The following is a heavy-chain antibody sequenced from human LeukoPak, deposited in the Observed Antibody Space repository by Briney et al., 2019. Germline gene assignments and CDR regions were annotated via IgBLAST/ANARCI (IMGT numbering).Heavy chain of an antibody. CDR2: LYYGENS. CDR1: GGSLSIISSSTYY. D-gene: IGHD6-25*01. J-gene: IGHJ4*02. Sequence: SETLSLTCTVSGGSLSIISSSTYYWGWIRQAPGKGLEWIGSLYYGENSYYNPSLKSRATLSVDTSNNQFSLKLTSVTAAGAAVYFCARQLPTAAADTRGYFDYWGQGTVVTVSS. CDR3: ARQLPTAAADTRGYFDY. V-gene: IGHV4-39*01.